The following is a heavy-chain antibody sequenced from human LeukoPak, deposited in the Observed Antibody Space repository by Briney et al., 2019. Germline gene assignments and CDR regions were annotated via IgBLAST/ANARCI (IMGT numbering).Heavy chain of an antibody. CDR2: IYYSGST. CDR3: ARQFGELYFDY. CDR1: GGSISSYY. D-gene: IGHD3-10*01. V-gene: IGHV4-59*08. J-gene: IGHJ4*02. Sequence: SETLSLTCTVSGGSISSYYWSWIRQPPGKGLEWIGYIYYSGSTNYNPSLKSRVTTSVDTSKNQFSLKLSSVTAADTAVYYCARQFGELYFDYWGQRTLVTVSS.